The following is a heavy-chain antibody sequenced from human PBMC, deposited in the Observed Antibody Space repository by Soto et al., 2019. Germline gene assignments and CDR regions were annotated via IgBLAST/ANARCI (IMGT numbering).Heavy chain of an antibody. Sequence: GASVKVSCKASGGTFSSYAISWVRQAPGQGLEWMGGIIPILGTANYAQKFQGRVTITADESTSTAYMELSSLRSEDTAVYYCARFLYQQQLSDWGQGTLVTVSS. J-gene: IGHJ4*02. CDR3: ARFLYQQQLSD. D-gene: IGHD6-13*01. CDR1: GGTFSSYA. V-gene: IGHV1-69*13. CDR2: IIPILGTA.